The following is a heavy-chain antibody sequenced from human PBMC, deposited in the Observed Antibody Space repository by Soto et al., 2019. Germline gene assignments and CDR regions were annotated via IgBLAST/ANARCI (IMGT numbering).Heavy chain of an antibody. Sequence: QVQLVQSGAEVKKPGASVKVSCKSSGYTFSNYGISWVRLAPGQGLEWMGWISTHNDNTHYAQKFQGRITVTTDTSTSTAYMEVRSLTSDDTAVYFCARDGYGEYPLEYWGQGTPVTVSS. CDR2: ISTHNDNT. V-gene: IGHV1-18*04. J-gene: IGHJ4*02. CDR3: ARDGYGEYPLEY. CDR1: GYTFSNYG. D-gene: IGHD5-18*01.